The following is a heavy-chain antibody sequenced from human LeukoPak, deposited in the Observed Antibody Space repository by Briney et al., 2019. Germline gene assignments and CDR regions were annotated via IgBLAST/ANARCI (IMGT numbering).Heavy chain of an antibody. Sequence: PGGSLRLSCAASGFTFSSFAMSWVRQAPGKGLEWVSAISDSGGTTYYADSAKGRFTISRDNSKNTLYLQMSSLRAEDTAVYYCAKFLAVIAARDSLYFQHWGQGTLVTVSS. V-gene: IGHV3-23*01. J-gene: IGHJ1*01. D-gene: IGHD6-6*01. CDR3: AKFLAVIAARDSLYFQH. CDR1: GFTFSSFA. CDR2: ISDSGGTT.